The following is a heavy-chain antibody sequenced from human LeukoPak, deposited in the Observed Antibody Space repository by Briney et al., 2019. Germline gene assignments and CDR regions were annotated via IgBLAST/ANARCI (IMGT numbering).Heavy chain of an antibody. CDR3: ANAPFDFWSGYTWFDP. V-gene: IGHV3-23*01. CDR1: GFTFSSYA. D-gene: IGHD3-3*01. Sequence: PGGSLRLSCAASGFTFSSYAMSWVRQAPGKGLEWVSAISGSGGSTYYADSVKGRFTTSRDNSKNTLYLQMNSLRAEDTAVYYCANAPFDFWSGYTWFDPWGQGTLVTVSS. J-gene: IGHJ5*02. CDR2: ISGSGGST.